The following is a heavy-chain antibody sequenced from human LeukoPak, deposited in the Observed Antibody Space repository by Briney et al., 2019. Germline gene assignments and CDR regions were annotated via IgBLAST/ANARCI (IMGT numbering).Heavy chain of an antibody. Sequence: GGSLRLSCAASGFTFSSYWMHWVRQAPGKGLVWVSRIKTDGSNTYYADSVKGRFTISRDNAKNTLYLQMNSLRAEDTAVYYCARWELLSGYYFDYWGQGTLVTVSS. V-gene: IGHV3-74*01. D-gene: IGHD1-26*01. CDR1: GFTFSSYW. J-gene: IGHJ4*02. CDR2: IKTDGSNT. CDR3: ARWELLSGYYFDY.